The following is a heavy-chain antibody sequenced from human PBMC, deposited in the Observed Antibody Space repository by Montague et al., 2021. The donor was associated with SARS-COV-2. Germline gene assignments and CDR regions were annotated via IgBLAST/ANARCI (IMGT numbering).Heavy chain of an antibody. J-gene: IGHJ3*01. CDR3: ASAGITRTVVVDAFDL. CDR2: IYYSGST. V-gene: IGHV4-31*03. D-gene: IGHD3-22*01. CDR1: GGSISSDGYY. Sequence: TLSLTCTVSGGSISSDGYYWSWIRQHPGKGLEWIGYIYYSGSTSYNPSLKSRVTISVDTSKNQFSLKLSSVTAADTAVYYCASAGITRTVVVDAFDLWGQGTLVTVSS.